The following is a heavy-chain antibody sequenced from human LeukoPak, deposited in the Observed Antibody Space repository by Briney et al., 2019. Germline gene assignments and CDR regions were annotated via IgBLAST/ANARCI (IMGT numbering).Heavy chain of an antibody. J-gene: IGHJ5*02. D-gene: IGHD6-13*01. V-gene: IGHV4-61*02. Sequence: PSETLSLACTVSGGSISSGSYYWSWIRQPAGKGLEWIGRIYTSGSTNYNPSLKSRVTISVDTSKNQFSLKLSSVTAADTAVYYCARDQSSSWYSVWFDPWGQGTLVTVSS. CDR3: ARDQSSSWYSVWFDP. CDR2: IYTSGST. CDR1: GGSISSGSYY.